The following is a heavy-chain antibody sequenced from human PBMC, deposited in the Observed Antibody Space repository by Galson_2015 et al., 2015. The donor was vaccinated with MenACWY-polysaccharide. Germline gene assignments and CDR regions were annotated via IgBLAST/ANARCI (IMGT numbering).Heavy chain of an antibody. D-gene: IGHD2-2*03. CDR3: AKDQDLNGYCTSTSCKGAEY. CDR1: GFTFSNYA. Sequence: SLRLSCAASGFTFSNYAMSWVRQAPRKGLEWVSGISGSGGSTYYADSVKGRFTISRDNSKNTLYVQMSSLRAEDTAVYYCAKDQDLNGYCTSTSCKGAEYWGQGTLVTVYS. V-gene: IGHV3-23*01. J-gene: IGHJ4*02. CDR2: ISGSGGST.